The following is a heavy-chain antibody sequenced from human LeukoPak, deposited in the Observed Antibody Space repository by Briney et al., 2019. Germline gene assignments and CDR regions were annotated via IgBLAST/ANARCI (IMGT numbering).Heavy chain of an antibody. J-gene: IGHJ5*02. CDR2: INHSGST. CDR1: GGSFSGYY. Sequence: SETLSLTCAVYGGSFSGYYWSWIRQPPGKGLEWIGEINHSGSTNYNPSLKSRVTISVDTSKNQFSLQLSSVTAADTAVYYCARVFSYYYDSSGYLWGQGTLVTVSS. CDR3: ARVFSYYYDSSGYL. D-gene: IGHD3-22*01. V-gene: IGHV4-34*01.